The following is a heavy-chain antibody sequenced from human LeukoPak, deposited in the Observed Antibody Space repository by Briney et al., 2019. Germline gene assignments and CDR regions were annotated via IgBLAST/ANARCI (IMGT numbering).Heavy chain of an antibody. V-gene: IGHV3-7*01. CDR1: GFIFSNFW. J-gene: IGHJ4*02. D-gene: IGHD5-18*01. CDR2: IREDGSEA. CDR3: ARVLHFRENSYAGPFDQ. Sequence: TGGSLRLSCEASGFIFSNFWMSWVRQAPGKGLEWVANIREDGSEAYYVDFVKGRFTISRDSDKNSLHLQMNSLRVEDTAVYYCARVLHFRENSYAGPFDQWGQGTLVTVSS.